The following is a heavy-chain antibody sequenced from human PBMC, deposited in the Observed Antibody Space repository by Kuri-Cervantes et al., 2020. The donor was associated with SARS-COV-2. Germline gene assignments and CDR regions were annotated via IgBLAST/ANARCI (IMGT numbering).Heavy chain of an antibody. CDR1: GFTFSSYS. CDR3: ARALYYYDSSGYED. Sequence: ETLSLTCAASGFTFSSYSMNWVRQAPGKGLEWVSSISSSSSYIYYADSVKGRFTISRDSAKNSLYLQMNSLRAEDTAVYYCARALYYYDSSGYEDWGQGTLVTVSS. J-gene: IGHJ4*02. D-gene: IGHD3-22*01. V-gene: IGHV3-21*01. CDR2: ISSSSSYI.